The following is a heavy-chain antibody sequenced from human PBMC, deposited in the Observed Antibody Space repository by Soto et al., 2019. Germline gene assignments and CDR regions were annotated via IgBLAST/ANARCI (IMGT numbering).Heavy chain of an antibody. D-gene: IGHD3-16*01. CDR1: GVSVSSGGHY. J-gene: IGHJ5*01. Sequence: PSETLSLTCTVSGVSVSSGGHYWSWIRQHPGKGLEWIGYIHYSGSTYYTPSLTNRASLSLDTSKNQFSLKPTSVTAADTAAYYCVKGGDGQRWFDPWGQGTPVTVSS. CDR3: VKGGDGQRWFDP. V-gene: IGHV4-31*03. CDR2: IHYSGST.